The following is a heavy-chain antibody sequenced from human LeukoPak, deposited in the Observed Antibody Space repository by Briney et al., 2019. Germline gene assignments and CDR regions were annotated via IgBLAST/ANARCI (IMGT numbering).Heavy chain of an antibody. J-gene: IGHJ5*02. CDR1: GFTFSNYA. Sequence: PGGSLRLSCSPSGFTFSNYAMHWVRQAPGKGLEYVSAISGNGGSTFYADSVKGRFTISRDNAKNSLYLQMNSLRDEDTAVYYCARDKKLRLGELSLESWGQGTLVTVSS. CDR2: ISGNGGST. CDR3: ARDKKLRLGELSLES. V-gene: IGHV3-64*04. D-gene: IGHD3-16*02.